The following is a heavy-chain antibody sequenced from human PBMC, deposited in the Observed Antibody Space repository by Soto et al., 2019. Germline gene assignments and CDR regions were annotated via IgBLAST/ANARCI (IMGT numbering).Heavy chain of an antibody. CDR3: ARGPYVDTAMATAGMDV. CDR2: INHSGST. Sequence: PETLSLTCAVYGGSFSGYYWSWIRQPPGTGLEWIGEINHSGSTNYNPSLTSRVTISVDTSKNQFSLKLSSVTAADTAVYYCARGPYVDTAMATAGMDVWGQGTTVTVSS. J-gene: IGHJ6*02. CDR1: GGSFSGYY. D-gene: IGHD5-18*01. V-gene: IGHV4-34*01.